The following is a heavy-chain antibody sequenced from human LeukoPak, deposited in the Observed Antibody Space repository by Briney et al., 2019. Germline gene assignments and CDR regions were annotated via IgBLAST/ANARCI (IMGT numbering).Heavy chain of an antibody. Sequence: GGSLRLSCAASGFTFSSFEMKWVRQAPGKGLEWVSYISSGGSTIYYADSVKGRFIISRDNAKNSLYLQMNSLRAEDTAVYYCARDQYSSGSRDYFDYWGQGTLVTVSS. J-gene: IGHJ4*02. V-gene: IGHV3-48*03. D-gene: IGHD6-19*01. CDR2: ISSGGSTI. CDR3: ARDQYSSGSRDYFDY. CDR1: GFTFSSFE.